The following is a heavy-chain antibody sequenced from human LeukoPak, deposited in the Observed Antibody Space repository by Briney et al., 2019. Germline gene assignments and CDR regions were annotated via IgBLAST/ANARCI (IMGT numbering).Heavy chain of an antibody. D-gene: IGHD1-7*01. CDR2: IHYSGLT. Sequence: PSETLSLTCTVSGGSVNGYYWNWIRHAPGKGLEWIGFIHYSGLTVYSPSLQSRVSMSVDTSRNQFSLDLSSVTAAATPRYFCARDPPEDEWNSLDSWGEGILVTVS. CDR3: ARDPPEDEWNSLDS. V-gene: IGHV4-59*02. J-gene: IGHJ4*02. CDR1: GGSVNGYY.